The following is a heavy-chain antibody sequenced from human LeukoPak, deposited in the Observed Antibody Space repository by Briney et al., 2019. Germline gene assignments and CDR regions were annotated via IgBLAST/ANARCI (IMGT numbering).Heavy chain of an antibody. CDR2: ISSSSYI. V-gene: IGHV3-21*01. D-gene: IGHD1-26*01. J-gene: IGHJ6*02. Sequence: KSGGSLRLSCAASGFTFSSYSMNWVRQAPGKGLEWVSSISSSSYIYYADSVKGRFTISRDNAKNSLYLQMNSLRAEDTAVYYCARVASGSYSYYYYYGMDVWGQGTTVTVSS. CDR1: GFTFSSYS. CDR3: ARVASGSYSYYYYYGMDV.